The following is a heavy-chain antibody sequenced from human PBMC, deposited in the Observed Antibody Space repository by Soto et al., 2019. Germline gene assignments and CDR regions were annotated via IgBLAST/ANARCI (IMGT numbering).Heavy chain of an antibody. D-gene: IGHD2-15*01. CDR3: ARLGYCSGGSCSYGMDV. Sequence: PSETLSLTCAVYGGSFSGYYWSWIRQPPGKGLEWIGEINHSGSNNYNPSLKSRVTISVDTSKNQFSLKPSSVTAADTAVYYCARLGYCSGGSCSYGMDVWGQGTTVTVSS. V-gene: IGHV4-34*01. CDR1: GGSFSGYY. J-gene: IGHJ6*02. CDR2: INHSGSN.